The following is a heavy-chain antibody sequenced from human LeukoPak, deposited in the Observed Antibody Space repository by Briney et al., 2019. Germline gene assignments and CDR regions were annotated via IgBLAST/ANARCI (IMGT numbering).Heavy chain of an antibody. CDR3: ARSPEYDFWSGSFDY. V-gene: IGHV4-34*01. D-gene: IGHD3-3*01. J-gene: IGHJ4*02. CDR2: INHSGST. CDR1: RGSFSGYY. Sequence: SETLSLTCAVYRGSFSGYYWSWIRQPPGKGLEWIGEINHSGSTNYNPSLKSRVTISVDTSKNQFSLKLSSVTAADTAVYYCARSPEYDFWSGSFDYWGQGTLVTVSS.